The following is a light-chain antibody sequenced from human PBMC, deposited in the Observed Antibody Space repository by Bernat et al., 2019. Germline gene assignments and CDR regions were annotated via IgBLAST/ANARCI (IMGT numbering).Light chain of an antibody. CDR3: ISYTTSRNLV. V-gene: IGLV2-14*03. CDR1: NSDIGNYNY. Sequence: QSALTQPASVSGSPGQSITISCTGKNSDIGNYNYVSWYQQHPGKAPKLMIYDVSNRPSGVSNRFSGSKSGNTASLTISGLQAEDEADYYCISYTTSRNLVFGGGTKLTVL. J-gene: IGLJ3*02. CDR2: DVS.